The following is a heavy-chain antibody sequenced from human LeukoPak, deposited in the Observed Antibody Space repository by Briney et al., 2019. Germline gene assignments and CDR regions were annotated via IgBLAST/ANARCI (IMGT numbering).Heavy chain of an antibody. D-gene: IGHD6-13*01. J-gene: IGHJ4*02. CDR2: ISGSGGST. CDR1: GFTFSSYA. Sequence: GGSLRLSCAASGFTFSSYAMSWVRQAPGKGLEWVSAISGSGGSTYYADSVKGRFTISRDNTKNSLYLQMNSLRAEDTAMYYCARVASSSWYGGYWGQGTLVTVSS. V-gene: IGHV3-23*01. CDR3: ARVASSSWYGGY.